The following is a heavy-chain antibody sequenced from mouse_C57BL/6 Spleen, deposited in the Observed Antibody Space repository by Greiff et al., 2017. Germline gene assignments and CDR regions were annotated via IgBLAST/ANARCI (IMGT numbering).Heavy chain of an antibody. CDR2: IYPRSGNT. Sequence: VKLMESGAELARPGASVKLSCKASGYTFTSYGISWVKQRTGQGLEWIGEIYPRSGNTYYNEKFKGKATLTADKSSSTAYMELRSLTSEDSAVYFCAPHYGSSYDYAMDYWGQGTSVTVSS. CDR1: GYTFTSYG. CDR3: APHYGSSYDYAMDY. D-gene: IGHD1-1*01. J-gene: IGHJ4*01. V-gene: IGHV1-81*01.